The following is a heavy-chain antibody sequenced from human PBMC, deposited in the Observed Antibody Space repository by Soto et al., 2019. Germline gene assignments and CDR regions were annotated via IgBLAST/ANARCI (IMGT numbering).Heavy chain of an antibody. CDR1: GGSISSGGYY. D-gene: IGHD2-2*01. CDR2: IYFSGST. CDR3: ARFSPQLPYSFDP. V-gene: IGHV4-31*03. Sequence: SETLSLTCTVSGGSISSGGYYWSWIRQHPGKGLEWIGYIYFSGSTYYSPSLKGRVTISGDTSKSQFSLSLSSVTAADTAVYYCARFSPQLPYSFDPWGQGTLVTVSS. J-gene: IGHJ5*02.